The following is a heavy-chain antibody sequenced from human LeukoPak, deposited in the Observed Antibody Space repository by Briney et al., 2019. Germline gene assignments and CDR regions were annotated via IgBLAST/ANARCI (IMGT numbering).Heavy chain of an antibody. CDR1: GFTFSSYG. Sequence: GGSLRLSCAASGFTFSSYGMHWVRQAPGKGLEWVAVIWYDGSNKYYADSVKGRFTISRDNAKNSLYLQMNSLRAEDTALYHCARGIRGSSWYYFDYWGQGTLVTVSS. CDR2: IWYDGSNK. J-gene: IGHJ4*02. CDR3: ARGIRGSSWYYFDY. V-gene: IGHV3-33*03. D-gene: IGHD6-13*01.